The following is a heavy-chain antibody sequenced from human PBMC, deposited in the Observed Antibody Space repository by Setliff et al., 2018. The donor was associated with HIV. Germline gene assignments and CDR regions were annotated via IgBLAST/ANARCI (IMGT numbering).Heavy chain of an antibody. CDR3: ARLMATTGGGNYYYYMGV. Sequence: ASVKVSCKASGYTFTGYYMHWVRQAPGQGLEWMGWINPNSGDTNYAQKFQGRVTMTTDTSISTAYMELSRLRSDDTAVYYCARLMATTGGGNYYYYMGVWGKGTTVTVSS. CDR1: GYTFTGYY. D-gene: IGHD5-12*01. CDR2: INPNSGDT. J-gene: IGHJ6*03. V-gene: IGHV1-2*02.